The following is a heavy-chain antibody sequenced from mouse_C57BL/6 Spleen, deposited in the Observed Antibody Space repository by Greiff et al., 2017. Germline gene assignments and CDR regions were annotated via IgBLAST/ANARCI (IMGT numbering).Heavy chain of an antibody. J-gene: IGHJ2*01. CDR1: GYAFTNYL. Sequence: QVQLKQSGAELVRPGTSVKVSCKASGYAFTNYLIEWVKQRPGQGLEWIGVINPGSGGTNYNEKFKGKATLTADKSSSTAYMQLSSRTSEDTAVYFCATHNYGSTDLDYWGQGPTLTVSS. CDR3: ATHNYGSTDLDY. CDR2: INPGSGGT. D-gene: IGHD1-1*01. V-gene: IGHV1-54*01.